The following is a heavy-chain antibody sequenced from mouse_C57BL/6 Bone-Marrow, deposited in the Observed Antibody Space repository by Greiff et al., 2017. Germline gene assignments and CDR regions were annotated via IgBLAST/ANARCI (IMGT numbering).Heavy chain of an antibody. CDR3: AREGGCY. V-gene: IGHV5-4*01. CDR2: ISDGGSYT. Sequence: EVKVVESGGGLVKPGGSLKLSCAASGFTFSSYAMSWVRQTPEKRLEWVATISDGGSYTYYPDNVKGRFTISRDNAKNNLYLQMGHLKSEDAAMYYCAREGGCYWGQGTLVTVSA. J-gene: IGHJ3*01. D-gene: IGHD1-1*02. CDR1: GFTFSSYA.